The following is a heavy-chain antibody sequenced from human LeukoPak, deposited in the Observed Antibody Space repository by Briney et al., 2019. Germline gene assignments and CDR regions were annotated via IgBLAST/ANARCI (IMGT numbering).Heavy chain of an antibody. CDR1: GFTFDDYT. CDR2: IIWDGGST. J-gene: IGHJ6*03. CDR3: AKDFSADWLQFSNMDV. D-gene: IGHD3-9*01. Sequence: GGSLRLSCAASGFTFDDYTMHWVRQAPGKGLEWVSLIIWDGGSTYYADSVKGRFTISRDNSKNSLYLQMDSLRTEDTALYYCAKDFSADWLQFSNMDVWGKGTTVTVSS. V-gene: IGHV3-43*01.